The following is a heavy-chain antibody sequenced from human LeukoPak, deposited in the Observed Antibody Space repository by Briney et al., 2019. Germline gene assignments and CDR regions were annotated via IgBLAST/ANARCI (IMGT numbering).Heavy chain of an antibody. V-gene: IGHV5-10-1*01. J-gene: IGHJ4*02. Sequence: GESLRISCKGSGYSFTSYWISWVRQMPGKGLEWMGRIDPSDSYTNYSPSSQGHVTISADKSISTAYLQWSSLKASDTAMYYCARTVGYCSSTSCYDYWGQGTLVTVSS. CDR3: ARTVGYCSSTSCYDY. CDR1: GYSFTSYW. D-gene: IGHD2-2*01. CDR2: IDPSDSYT.